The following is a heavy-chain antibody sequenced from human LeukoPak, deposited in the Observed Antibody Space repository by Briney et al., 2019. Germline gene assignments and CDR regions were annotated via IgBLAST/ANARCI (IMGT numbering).Heavy chain of an antibody. V-gene: IGHV3-7*01. D-gene: IGHD3-9*01. Sequence: GGSLRLSCAASGFTFSSYWMSWVRQAPGKGLEWVANIKQDGSEKYYVDSVKGRFTISRDNAKNSLYLQMNSLRAEDTAVYYCAKDSGAALRYFDWLSPADYWGQGTLVTVSS. J-gene: IGHJ4*02. CDR3: AKDSGAALRYFDWLSPADY. CDR1: GFTFSSYW. CDR2: IKQDGSEK.